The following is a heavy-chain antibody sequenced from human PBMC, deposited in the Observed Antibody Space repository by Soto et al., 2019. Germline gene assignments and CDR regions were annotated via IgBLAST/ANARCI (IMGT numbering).Heavy chain of an antibody. CDR3: ATGLKDASNRPSFDS. V-gene: IGHV3-11*01. CDR2: ILSLESHK. CDR1: GFNFSDYY. J-gene: IGHJ4*02. D-gene: IGHD3-16*01. Sequence: GGSLRLSCSGSGFNFSDYYMNWIRQTPVKGLEWVSSILSLESHKYYAASVMGRFSISRDNAKKSLFLQMNNLRAEDTGIYFCATGLKDASNRPSFDSWGPGTPVTVSS.